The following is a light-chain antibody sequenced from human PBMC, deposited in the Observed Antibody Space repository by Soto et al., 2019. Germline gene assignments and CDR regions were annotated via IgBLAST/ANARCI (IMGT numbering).Light chain of an antibody. CDR3: QHSNSYSEA. V-gene: IGKV1-5*03. CDR1: QTISSW. Sequence: DIQISQSPSTLSGSVCARVTITCRASQTISSWLAWYQQKPGKAPKLLIYKASSLKSGVPSRFSGSGSGTEFTLTISSLQPEDFATYYCQHSNSYSEAFGQGTKVDIK. J-gene: IGKJ1*01. CDR2: KAS.